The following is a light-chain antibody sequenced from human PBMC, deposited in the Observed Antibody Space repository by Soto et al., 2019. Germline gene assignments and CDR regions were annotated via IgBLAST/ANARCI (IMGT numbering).Light chain of an antibody. CDR2: KAS. J-gene: IGKJ1*01. CDR1: QTISSW. V-gene: IGKV1-5*03. Sequence: DIQMTQSPSTLSGSVGVRVTITCRARQTISSWLAWYQQKPGKAPKLLIYKASTLKSGVPSRFSGSGSGTEFTLTISSLQPDDFATYYCQHYNSYSEAFGQGTKVDIK. CDR3: QHYNSYSEA.